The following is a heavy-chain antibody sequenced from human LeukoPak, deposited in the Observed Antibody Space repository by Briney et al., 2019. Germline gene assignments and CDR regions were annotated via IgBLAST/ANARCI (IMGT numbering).Heavy chain of an antibody. J-gene: IGHJ3*02. Sequence: GGSLRLSRAASGFTVSSNYMSWVRQAPGKGLEWVSIIYGGGSTFYADSVKGRFTISRDNSKNTLYLQMHSLRAEDTAVYYCARGGSYLSAFDIWGQGTMVTVSS. CDR1: GFTVSSNY. CDR2: IYGGGST. V-gene: IGHV3-53*01. D-gene: IGHD1-26*01. CDR3: ARGGSYLSAFDI.